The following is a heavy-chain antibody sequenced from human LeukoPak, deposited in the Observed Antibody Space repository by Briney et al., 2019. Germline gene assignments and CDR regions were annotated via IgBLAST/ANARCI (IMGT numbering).Heavy chain of an antibody. CDR2: INHSGST. J-gene: IGHJ4*02. Sequence: SETLSLTCAVYGGSFSGYYWSWIRQPPGKGLEWIGEINHSGSTNYNPSLKSRVTISVDTSKNQFSLKLSSVTAADTAVYYCARIMYDYSNQYWGQGTLVTVSS. CDR1: GGSFSGYY. CDR3: ARIMYDYSNQY. D-gene: IGHD4-11*01. V-gene: IGHV4-34*01.